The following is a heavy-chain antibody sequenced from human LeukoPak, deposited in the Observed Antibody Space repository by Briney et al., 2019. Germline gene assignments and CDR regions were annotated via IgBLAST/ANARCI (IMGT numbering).Heavy chain of an antibody. D-gene: IGHD6-13*01. CDR1: GFTFSSYA. CDR3: ANPPRGSSWFHIDY. J-gene: IGHJ4*02. V-gene: IGHV3-23*01. Sequence: GGSLRLSCAASGFTFSSYAMSWVRPAPGKGLEWVSAISGSGGSTYYADSVKGRFTISRDNSKNTLYLQMNSLRAEDTAVYYSANPPRGSSWFHIDYWGQGTLVTVYS. CDR2: ISGSGGST.